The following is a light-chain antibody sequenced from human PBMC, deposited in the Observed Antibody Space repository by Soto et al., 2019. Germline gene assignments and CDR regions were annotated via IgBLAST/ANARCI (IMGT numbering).Light chain of an antibody. V-gene: IGKV3-15*01. CDR3: QQYNNWPS. CDR1: QSVSSN. Sequence: EIVMTQSPATLSVSPGERATLSCRASQSVSSNLAWYQQKPGQAPRLLIYGASTRATGIPARFSGSGSGTEFTLTISSLQSEDFAISYCQQYNNWPSFGGGTKVEIK. J-gene: IGKJ4*01. CDR2: GAS.